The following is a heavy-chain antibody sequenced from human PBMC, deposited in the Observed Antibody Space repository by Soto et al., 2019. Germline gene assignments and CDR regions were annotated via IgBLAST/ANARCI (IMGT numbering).Heavy chain of an antibody. CDR3: VKAGYNVYDSASDI. Sequence: QPGGSLRLSCSASGFIFSSYAMHWVRQAPGKGLEYLSVISNDGETTYYADSVKGRFTISRDNSKSTLYLQMSGLRVEDTAVYYCVKAGYNVYDSASDIWGQGTMVTVSS. J-gene: IGHJ3*02. D-gene: IGHD5-12*01. V-gene: IGHV3-64D*08. CDR1: GFIFSSYA. CDR2: ISNDGETT.